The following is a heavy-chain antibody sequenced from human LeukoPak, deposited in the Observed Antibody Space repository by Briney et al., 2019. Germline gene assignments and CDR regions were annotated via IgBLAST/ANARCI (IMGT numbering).Heavy chain of an antibody. J-gene: IGHJ3*02. Sequence: SVKVSCKASGYTFTSYDINWVRQATGQGLEWMGGIIPIFGTANYAQKFQGRVTITADESTSTAYMELSSLRSEDTAVYYCASSSTSPLDAFDIWGQGTMVTVSS. D-gene: IGHD2-2*01. CDR2: IIPIFGTA. V-gene: IGHV1-69*13. CDR3: ASSSTSPLDAFDI. CDR1: GYTFTSYD.